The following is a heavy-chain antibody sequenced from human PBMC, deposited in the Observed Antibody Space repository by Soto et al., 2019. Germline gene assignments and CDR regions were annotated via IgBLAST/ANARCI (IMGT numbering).Heavy chain of an antibody. CDR1: GFSLSTSGVG. Sequence: QITLKESGPTLVKPTQTLTLTCTFSGFSLSTSGVGVGWIRQPPGKALEWLALIYWDDDKRYSPSLKSRLTITKDTSKNQVVLTMTNMDPVDTATYYCAHTTRRWAVAGTGRPYYFDYWGQGTLVTVSS. CDR2: IYWDDDK. CDR3: AHTTRRWAVAGTGRPYYFDY. D-gene: IGHD6-19*01. V-gene: IGHV2-5*02. J-gene: IGHJ4*02.